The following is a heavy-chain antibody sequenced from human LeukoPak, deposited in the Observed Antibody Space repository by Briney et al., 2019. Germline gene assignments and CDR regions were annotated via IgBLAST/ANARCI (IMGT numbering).Heavy chain of an antibody. CDR1: GGSISNYY. D-gene: IGHD1-26*01. CDR3: ARQSGASPHYFDY. V-gene: IGHV4-59*08. Sequence: SETLSLTCTVSGGSISNYYWSWIRQPPGKGLEWIGFIYYSGTTHYNPPHKSRVTMSVATSNNQFSLRLSSVTAADTAIYYCARQSGASPHYFDYWGQGALVSVPS. CDR2: IYYSGTT. J-gene: IGHJ4*02.